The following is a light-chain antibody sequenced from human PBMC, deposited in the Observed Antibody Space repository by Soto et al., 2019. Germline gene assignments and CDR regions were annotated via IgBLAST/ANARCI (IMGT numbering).Light chain of an antibody. CDR2: EVS. J-gene: IGLJ1*01. Sequence: QSALTQPSSLSGSPGQSITISCTGTSSDVGGYNYVSWYQQHPGKAPKLMIFEVSNRPSGVSNRFSGSKSGNTASLTISGLQTEDEADYYCTSYTSSFTHLFGTGTKVTVL. V-gene: IGLV2-14*01. CDR1: SSDVGGYNY. CDR3: TSYTSSFTHL.